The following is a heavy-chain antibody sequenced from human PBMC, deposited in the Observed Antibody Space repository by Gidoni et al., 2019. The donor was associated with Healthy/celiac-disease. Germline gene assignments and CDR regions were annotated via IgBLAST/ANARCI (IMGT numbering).Heavy chain of an antibody. D-gene: IGHD6-19*01. CDR3: TTGAGRIEVAGTPYYYYYMDV. V-gene: IGHV3-15*01. CDR2: IKSKTDGGTT. CDR1: GFTFSKAG. Sequence: EVQLVESGGGLVKPGGSPRLYCAASGFTFSKAGMSWVRAAPGKGLAWVGRIKSKTDGGTTDYAAPVKGRFTISRDDSKNTLYLQMNSLKTEDTAVYYCTTGAGRIEVAGTPYYYYYMDVWGKGTTVTVSS. J-gene: IGHJ6*03.